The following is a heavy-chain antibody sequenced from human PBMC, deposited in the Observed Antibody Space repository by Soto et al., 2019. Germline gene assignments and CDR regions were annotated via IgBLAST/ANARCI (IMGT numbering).Heavy chain of an antibody. CDR3: ARVPPAAYWFDP. J-gene: IGHJ5*02. Sequence: SETLSLTCTVSGGSMSTYYWSWIRQPPGKGLEWIGYIYYSGTTNYNPSLKSRVTISIDTSKNQFSLKLSSVIAADTAVYYCARVPPAAYWFDPWGQGTLVTVSS. V-gene: IGHV4-59*01. CDR1: GGSMSTYY. D-gene: IGHD2-2*01. CDR2: IYYSGTT.